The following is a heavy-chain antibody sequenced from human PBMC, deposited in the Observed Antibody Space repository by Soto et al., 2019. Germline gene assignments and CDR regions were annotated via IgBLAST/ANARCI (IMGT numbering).Heavy chain of an antibody. J-gene: IGHJ4*02. D-gene: IGHD4-17*01. CDR3: ARQDGDGRYYFDY. CDR2: IYPGDSDT. CDR1: GYSFTFYW. V-gene: IGHV5-51*01. Sequence: PGESLKISCQGSGYSFTFYWIAWVRQMPGKGLEWMGIIYPGDSDTRYSPSFQGQVTISADKSISPAFLDWNSLKALDTAIYYCARQDGDGRYYFDYWGEGTLVTVSS.